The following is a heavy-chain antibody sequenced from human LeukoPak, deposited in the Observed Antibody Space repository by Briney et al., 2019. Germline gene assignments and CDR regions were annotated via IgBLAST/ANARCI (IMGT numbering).Heavy chain of an antibody. V-gene: IGHV3-7*01. J-gene: IGHJ6*03. CDR1: GFTFSNFW. Sequence: GGSLRLSCAVSGFTFSNFWMSWVRQAPGRGLEWVANIHPEGNEKYHVESVKGRFTISRDNAKNPLFLQMNSLRAEDTAVYYCASIGDSSGYYPFDYMDVWGKGTTVTVSS. CDR3: ASIGDSSGYYPFDYMDV. D-gene: IGHD3-22*01. CDR2: IHPEGNEK.